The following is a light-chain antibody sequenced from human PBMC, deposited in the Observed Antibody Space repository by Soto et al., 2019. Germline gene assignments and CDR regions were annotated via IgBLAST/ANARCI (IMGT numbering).Light chain of an antibody. Sequence: DIQMTQSPSSLSASVGDRVTITCRASQSIVTYLNWYLQKPGKAPKLLIYAASNLQSGVPSRFSGSGSGTDFTLTISSLQPEDVATYYCQKCDYLPIFGPGTTVDLK. CDR3: QKCDYLPI. CDR1: QSIVTY. CDR2: AAS. J-gene: IGKJ3*01. V-gene: IGKV1-39*01.